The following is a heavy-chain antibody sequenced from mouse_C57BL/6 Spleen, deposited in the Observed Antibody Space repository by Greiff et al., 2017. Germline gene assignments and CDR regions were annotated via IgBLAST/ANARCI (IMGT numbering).Heavy chain of an antibody. V-gene: IGHV1-64*01. J-gene: IGHJ2*01. CDR3: ARREYDEGGYDFED. D-gene: IGHD2-3*01. CDR1: GYTFTSYW. Sequence: QVQLQQPGAGLVKPGASVKLSCTASGYTFTSYWMHWVQQRPGQGLEWIGMIHPNSGSTNYTDKFKSKDTLTVDKSSSTAYMQISRLTSEDSAVYYGARREYDEGGYDFEDWGQGTTRTGSA. CDR2: IHPNSGST.